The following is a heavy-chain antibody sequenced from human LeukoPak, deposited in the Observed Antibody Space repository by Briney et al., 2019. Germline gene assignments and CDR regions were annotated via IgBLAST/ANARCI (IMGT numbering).Heavy chain of an antibody. V-gene: IGHV4-31*03. CDR2: IYYTGST. D-gene: IGHD4-17*01. J-gene: IGHJ4*02. CDR1: GGSLSSGGYY. CDR3: ARAGAGMTTVTAVDY. Sequence: PSQTLSLTCTVSGGSLSSGGYYWSWIRQHPGKGLEWIGNIYYTGSTYYNPSLKSRVTISLDTSKNQFSLKLSSVTAADTAVYYCARAGAGMTTVTAVDYWGQGTLVTVSS.